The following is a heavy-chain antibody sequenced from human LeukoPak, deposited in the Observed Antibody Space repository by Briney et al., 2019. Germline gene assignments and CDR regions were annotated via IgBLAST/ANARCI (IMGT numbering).Heavy chain of an antibody. V-gene: IGHV1-2*04. Sequence: EASVKVSCKASGYTFTGYYMHWVRQAPGQGLEWMGWINPNSGGTNYAQKFQGWVTMTRDTSISTAYMELSRLRSDDTAVYYCASSGIAAAGTGNYYYYYGMDVWGQGTTVTVSS. CDR1: GYTFTGYY. CDR3: ASSGIAAAGTGNYYYYYGMDV. CDR2: INPNSGGT. J-gene: IGHJ6*02. D-gene: IGHD6-13*01.